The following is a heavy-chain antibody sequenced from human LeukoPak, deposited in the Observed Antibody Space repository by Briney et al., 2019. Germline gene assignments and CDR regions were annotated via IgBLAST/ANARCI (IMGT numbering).Heavy chain of an antibody. Sequence: ASVKVSCKASGYTFTSYYMHWVRQAPGQGLEWMGIINPSGGSTSYAQKFQGRVTMTRDMSTTTDYMELSSLRSEDTAVYYCARDLEVGVAGINYWGQGTLVTVSS. CDR2: INPSGGST. D-gene: IGHD6-19*01. CDR3: ARDLEVGVAGINY. V-gene: IGHV1-46*01. CDR1: GYTFTSYY. J-gene: IGHJ4*02.